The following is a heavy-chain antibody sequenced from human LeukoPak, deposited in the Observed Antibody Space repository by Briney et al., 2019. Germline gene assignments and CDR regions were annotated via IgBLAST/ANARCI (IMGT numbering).Heavy chain of an antibody. J-gene: IGHJ5*02. Sequence: GESLRLSCAASGLTFSNAWMTWVRQAPGKGLEWVGRIKSKSDGGTTDYAASVKGRFTTSRDDSKNTVYLQMNSLKIADTAVYFCYASGRFPRGQGTLVTVSS. CDR1: GLTFSNAW. D-gene: IGHD3-10*01. V-gene: IGHV3-15*01. CDR3: YASGRFP. CDR2: IKSKSDGGTT.